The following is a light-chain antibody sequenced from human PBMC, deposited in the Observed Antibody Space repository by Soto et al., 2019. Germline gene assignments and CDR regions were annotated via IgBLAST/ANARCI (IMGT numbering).Light chain of an antibody. V-gene: IGKV1-17*01. CDR3: LQHDSYPWT. CDR2: AAS. CDR1: LGIRND. J-gene: IGKJ1*01. Sequence: DIQMTQAPSSLSGSVGDRVSITCRASLGIRNDLGWYQHKPGKAPKRLIYAASSLQSGVPSRFSGSGSGTEFTLTISSLQPEDFATYFCLQHDSYPWTFGQGTKVDIK.